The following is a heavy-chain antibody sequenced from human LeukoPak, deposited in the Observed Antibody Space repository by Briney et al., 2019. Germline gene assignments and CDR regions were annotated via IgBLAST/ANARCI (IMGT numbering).Heavy chain of an antibody. CDR3: ATNYYDSSGLTDY. Sequence: SETLSLTCAVYGGSFSGYYWSWIRQPPGKGLEWIGEINHSGSTNYNPSLKSRVTISVDTSKNQSSLKLSSVTAADTAVYYCATNYYDSSGLTDYWGQGTLVTVSS. V-gene: IGHV4-34*01. CDR2: INHSGST. D-gene: IGHD3-22*01. CDR1: GGSFSGYY. J-gene: IGHJ4*02.